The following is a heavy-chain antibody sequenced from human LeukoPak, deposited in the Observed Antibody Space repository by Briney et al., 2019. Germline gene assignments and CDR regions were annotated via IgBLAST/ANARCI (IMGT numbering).Heavy chain of an antibody. V-gene: IGHV3-21*01. CDR1: GFTFSSYS. J-gene: IGHJ4*02. Sequence: GGSLRLSCAASGFTFSSYSMNWVRQAPGKGLEWVSSISSSSYIYYADSVKGRFTISRDNAKNPLYLQMNSLRAEDTAVYYCARAQSTRLDYWGQGTLVTVSS. CDR2: ISSSSYI. D-gene: IGHD2-2*01. CDR3: ARAQSTRLDY.